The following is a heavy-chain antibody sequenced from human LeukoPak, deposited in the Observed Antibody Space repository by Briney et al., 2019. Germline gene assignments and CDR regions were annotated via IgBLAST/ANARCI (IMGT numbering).Heavy chain of an antibody. V-gene: IGHV1-2*02. Sequence: ASVKVSCKASGYTFTGYYMHWVRQATGQGLAWMGWINPNSGGTNYAQKFQGRVTMTRDTSISTAYRELSRLRSDDTAVYYCARADCSGGSCYGMDVWGQGTTVTVSS. CDR1: GYTFTGYY. D-gene: IGHD2-15*01. CDR3: ARADCSGGSCYGMDV. J-gene: IGHJ6*02. CDR2: INPNSGGT.